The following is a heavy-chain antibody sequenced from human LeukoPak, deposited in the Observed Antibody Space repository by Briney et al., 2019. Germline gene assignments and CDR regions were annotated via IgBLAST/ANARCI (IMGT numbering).Heavy chain of an antibody. CDR2: IYYSGST. D-gene: IGHD2-8*01. V-gene: IGHV4-59*01. J-gene: IGHJ2*01. CDR3: ARRLRSHWYFDL. Sequence: SETLSLTCTVSGGSISSYYWSWIRQPLGKGLEWIGYIYYSGSTNYNPSLKSRVTISVDTSKNQFSLKLSSVTAADTAVYYCARRLRSHWYFDLWGRGTLVTVSS. CDR1: GGSISSYY.